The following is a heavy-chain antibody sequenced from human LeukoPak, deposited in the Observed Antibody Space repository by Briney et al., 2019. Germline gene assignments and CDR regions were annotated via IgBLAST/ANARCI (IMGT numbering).Heavy chain of an antibody. CDR1: GYSFTSYW. CDR2: IYPVDSDT. V-gene: IGHV5-51*01. CDR3: ARQNWNDVDYFDY. D-gene: IGHD1-1*01. Sequence: GESLKISCKGSGYSFTSYWIGWVRQMPGKGLECMGIIYPVDSDTRYSPSFQGQVTISADKSISTAYLQWSSLKASDTAMYYCARQNWNDVDYFDYWGQGTLVTVSS. J-gene: IGHJ4*02.